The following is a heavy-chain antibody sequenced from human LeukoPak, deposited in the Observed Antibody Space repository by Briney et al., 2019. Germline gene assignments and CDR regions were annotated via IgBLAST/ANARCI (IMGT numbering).Heavy chain of an antibody. CDR1: GFTFSSYG. CDR3: ARGTGPAASDIDY. J-gene: IGHJ4*02. V-gene: IGHV3-33*01. CDR2: IWYDGSNK. Sequence: QPGRSLRLSCAASGFTFSSYGVHWVRQAPGKGLEWVAFIWYDGSNKYYADCVKGRFTISRDNSKNTLYLQMNSLRAEDTAVYYCARGTGPAASDIDYWGQGTLVTVSS. D-gene: IGHD6-25*01.